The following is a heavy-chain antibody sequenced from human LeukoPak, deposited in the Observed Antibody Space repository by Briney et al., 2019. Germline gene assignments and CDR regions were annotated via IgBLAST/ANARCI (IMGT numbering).Heavy chain of an antibody. J-gene: IGHJ3*02. D-gene: IGHD5-12*01. CDR3: ANGYDDAFDI. V-gene: IGHV3-30*04. CDR1: GFTFSSYA. CDR2: ISYDGSNK. Sequence: PGGSLRLSCAASGFTFSSYAMHWVRQAPGKGLEWVAVISYDGSNKYYADSVKGRFTISRDNAKNSLYLQTNSLRAEDTAVYYCANGYDDAFDIWGQGTMVTVSS.